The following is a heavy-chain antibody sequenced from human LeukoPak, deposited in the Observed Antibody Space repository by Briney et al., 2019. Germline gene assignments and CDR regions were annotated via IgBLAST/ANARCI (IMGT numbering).Heavy chain of an antibody. CDR3: TRETSSRYFDY. CDR2: MNPNSGRT. CDR1: ANTFSNYD. Sequence: ASVKVSCKASANTFSNYDINWVRQATGQGLEWMGWMNPNSGRTGYAQNFQGRITITRNTSISTAYMELSSLRSEDTAVYYCTRETSSRYFDYWGQGTLVTVSS. J-gene: IGHJ4*02. V-gene: IGHV1-8*03.